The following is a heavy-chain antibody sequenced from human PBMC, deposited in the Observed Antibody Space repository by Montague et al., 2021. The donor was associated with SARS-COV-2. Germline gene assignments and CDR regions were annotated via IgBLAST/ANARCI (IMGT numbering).Heavy chain of an antibody. D-gene: IGHD5-18*01. CDR1: GFTFSSYE. V-gene: IGHV3-48*03. J-gene: IGHJ4*02. Sequence: SLRLSCAASGFTFSSYEMNWVRQAPGKGLEWVSYISSSGGTIYYADSVKGRFTISRDNAKNSLYLQMNSLRAEDTAVYYCARADTAMVIYFDYWGQGTLVTVSS. CDR2: ISSSGGTI. CDR3: ARADTAMVIYFDY.